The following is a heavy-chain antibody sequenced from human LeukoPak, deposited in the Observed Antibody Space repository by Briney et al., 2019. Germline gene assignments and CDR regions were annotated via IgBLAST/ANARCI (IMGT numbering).Heavy chain of an antibody. CDR2: IYTSGST. J-gene: IGHJ4*02. D-gene: IGHD3-22*01. CDR3: ARSATYYYDSSGYYTVDHFDY. Sequence: SETLSLTCTVSGGSISSYYWSWIWQPAGKGLEWIGRIYTSGSTNYNPSLKSRVTMSVDTSKNQFSLKLSSVTAADTAVYYCARSATYYYDSSGYYTVDHFDYWGQGTLVTVSS. CDR1: GGSISSYY. V-gene: IGHV4-4*07.